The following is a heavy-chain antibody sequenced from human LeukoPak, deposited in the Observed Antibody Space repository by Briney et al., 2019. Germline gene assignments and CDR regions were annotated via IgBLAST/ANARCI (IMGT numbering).Heavy chain of an antibody. CDR3: ARDRKTNYDILSGYYYYDY. J-gene: IGHJ4*02. CDR1: GYTFTIYG. D-gene: IGHD3-9*01. Sequence: ASVKVSCKAAGYTFTIYGISWVRLAPGQGLEWMGWISAYNGKTNYAHKLQGRVTMTTDTSTSTAYMELRSLRSDDTAVYYCARDRKTNYDILSGYYYYDYYRQGTLVTVSS. V-gene: IGHV1-18*01. CDR2: ISAYNGKT.